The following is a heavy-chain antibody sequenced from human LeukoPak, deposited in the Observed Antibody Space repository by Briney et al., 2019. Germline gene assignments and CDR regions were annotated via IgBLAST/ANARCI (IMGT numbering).Heavy chain of an antibody. J-gene: IGHJ4*02. CDR3: AREVATGFSCFDY. V-gene: IGHV3-23*01. CDR2: ISVSGGST. D-gene: IGHD2-21*02. CDR1: GFTFSSYA. Sequence: GGSLRLSCAAFGFTFSSYAVSWVRQAPGQGLEWVSSISVSGGSTYYADSVKGRFIISRDNSKNTLYLQMNSLRAEDTAVYYCAREVATGFSCFDYWGQGTLVTVSS.